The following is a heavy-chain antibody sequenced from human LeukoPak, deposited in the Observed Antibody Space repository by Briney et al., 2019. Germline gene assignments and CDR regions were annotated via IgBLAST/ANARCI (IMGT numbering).Heavy chain of an antibody. CDR3: AACPHGPDYSHH. CDR2: MYPGGST. D-gene: IGHD2-2*01. Sequence: GGSLRLSCAASGLTVSSNYMSWVRQAPGKGLEWVSVMYPGGSTYYAESVKGRFTISRDNSKNTVFLRMSSLRAEDTAIYFCAACPHGPDYSHHWGQGTPVTISS. CDR1: GLTVSSNY. V-gene: IGHV3-53*01. J-gene: IGHJ4*02.